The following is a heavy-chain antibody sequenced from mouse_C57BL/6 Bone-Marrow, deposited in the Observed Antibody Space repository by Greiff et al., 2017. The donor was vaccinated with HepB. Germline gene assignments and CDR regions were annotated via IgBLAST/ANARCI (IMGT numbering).Heavy chain of an antibody. Sequence: VQLKESGGGLVQPGGSLKLSCAASGFTFSDYYMYWVRQTPEKRLEWVAYISNGGGSTYYPDTVKGRFTISRDNAKNTLYLQMSRLKSEDTAMYYCARGGDYWGQGTSVTVSS. CDR2: ISNGGGST. V-gene: IGHV5-12*01. CDR3: ARGGDY. J-gene: IGHJ4*01. CDR1: GFTFSDYY.